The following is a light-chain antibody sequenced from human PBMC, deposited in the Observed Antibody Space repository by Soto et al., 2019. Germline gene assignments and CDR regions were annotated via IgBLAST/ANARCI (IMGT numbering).Light chain of an antibody. J-gene: IGKJ4*01. Sequence: ENALTQSPDTLSLSPGGRATLSCRASQSVYGSYLAWYQQKPGQAPRLLIYGASSRATGIPDRFSGSGSGTDFTLTISMLEPEDFAMYYCQQYGYLVTFGGGTKVDIK. CDR1: QSVYGSY. V-gene: IGKV3-20*01. CDR2: GAS. CDR3: QQYGYLVT.